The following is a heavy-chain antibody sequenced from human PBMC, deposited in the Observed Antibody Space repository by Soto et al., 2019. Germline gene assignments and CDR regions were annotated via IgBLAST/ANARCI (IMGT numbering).Heavy chain of an antibody. CDR1: GYKFIDYW. CDR3: ARASGGEYYDSRQYYYSY. J-gene: IGHJ4*02. Sequence: VESLKISCQASGYKFIDYWIGWVRQVPGKGLEWMGSSYPGDFDIKYSPSFRGQVTISVDKSTTTAYLQWSSLKDSDTAIYYCARASGGEYYDSRQYYYSYWGQGTLVTAPQ. CDR2: SYPGDFDI. D-gene: IGHD3-22*01. V-gene: IGHV5-51*01.